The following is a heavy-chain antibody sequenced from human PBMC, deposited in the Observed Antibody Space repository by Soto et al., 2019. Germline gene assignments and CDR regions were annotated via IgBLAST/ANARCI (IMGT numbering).Heavy chain of an antibody. CDR2: VNSDGSIT. CDR1: GFDFSNAW. CDR3: TRDQAYGSAV. D-gene: IGHD2-21*01. J-gene: IGHJ4*02. V-gene: IGHV3-74*01. Sequence: EVQLVESGGGLVQPGGSLRLSCAASGFDFSNAWMHWVRQAPGKGLVWVSHVNSDGSITTYADSVKGRFTISRDNAKNTVYLQVNSLRVEGTAVYYCTRDQAYGSAVWGQGTLVTVSS.